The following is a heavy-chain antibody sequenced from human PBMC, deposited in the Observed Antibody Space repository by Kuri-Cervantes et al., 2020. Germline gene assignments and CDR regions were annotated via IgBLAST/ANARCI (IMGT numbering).Heavy chain of an antibody. J-gene: IGHJ5*02. CDR1: GGTFSSYA. D-gene: IGHD2/OR15-2a*01. CDR3: ATAGTAFTIYDGLNWFDP. V-gene: IGHV1-69*13. Sequence: SVKVSCKASGGTFSSYAISWVRQAPGQGLEWMGGIIPIFGTANYAQKFQGRVTITADESTSTAYMELSSLRSEDTAVYYCATAGTAFTIYDGLNWFDPWGQGTLVIVSS. CDR2: IIPIFGTA.